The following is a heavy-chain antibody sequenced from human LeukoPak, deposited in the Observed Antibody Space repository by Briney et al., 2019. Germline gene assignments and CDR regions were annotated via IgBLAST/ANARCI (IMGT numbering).Heavy chain of an antibody. D-gene: IGHD6-13*01. J-gene: IGHJ4*02. V-gene: IGHV3-21*01. Sequence: GGFLRLSCAASGFTFSSYSMNWVRQAPGKGLEWVSSISSSSSYIYYADSVKGRFTISRDNAKNSLYLQMNSLRAEDTAVYYCARDLSSYSSSSYDYWGQGTLVTVSS. CDR3: ARDLSSYSSSSYDY. CDR2: ISSSSSYI. CDR1: GFTFSSYS.